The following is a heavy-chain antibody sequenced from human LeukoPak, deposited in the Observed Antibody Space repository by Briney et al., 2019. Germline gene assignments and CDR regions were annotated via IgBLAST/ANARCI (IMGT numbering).Heavy chain of an antibody. V-gene: IGHV3-48*03. Sequence: PGGSLRLSCAASGFTFSSFEMNWVRQAPGKGLEWVSYISSGGTTMYYADSVKGRFTISRDNAKNSLYLQMNSLRAEDTAVYYCAKDLAGSGSYSFDYWGQGTLVTVSS. CDR2: ISSGGTTM. CDR1: GFTFSSFE. CDR3: AKDLAGSGSYSFDY. J-gene: IGHJ4*02. D-gene: IGHD1-26*01.